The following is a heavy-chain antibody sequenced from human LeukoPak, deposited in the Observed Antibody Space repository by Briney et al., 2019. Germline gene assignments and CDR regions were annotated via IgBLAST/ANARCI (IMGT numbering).Heavy chain of an antibody. J-gene: IGHJ4*02. CDR1: GYSIRSGYY. CDR2: TYHSGST. Sequence: SETLSLTCTVSGYSIRSGYYWGWVRQPPGKGLEWIGSTYHSGSTYYNPSLKTRVTISVGTSRNQFSLKVSSVTAADTAVYYCARDDGVVVAAPFDYWGQGALVTVSS. V-gene: IGHV4-38-2*02. D-gene: IGHD2-15*01. CDR3: ARDDGVVVAAPFDY.